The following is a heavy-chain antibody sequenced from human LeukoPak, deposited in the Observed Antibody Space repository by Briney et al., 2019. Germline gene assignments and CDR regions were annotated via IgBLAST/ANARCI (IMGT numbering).Heavy chain of an antibody. D-gene: IGHD3-10*01. CDR1: GFTFSSYA. Sequence: GGSLRLSCAASGFTFSSYAMHWVRQAPGKGLEWVAVISYDGSNKYYADSVKGRFTISRDNSKNTLYLQMNSLRAKDTAVYYCARGIITMVRGVIGAPDYWGQGTLVTVSS. CDR3: ARGIITMVRGVIGAPDY. CDR2: ISYDGSNK. V-gene: IGHV3-30*04. J-gene: IGHJ4*02.